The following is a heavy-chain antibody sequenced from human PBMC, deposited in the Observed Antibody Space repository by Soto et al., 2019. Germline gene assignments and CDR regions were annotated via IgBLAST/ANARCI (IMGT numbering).Heavy chain of an antibody. J-gene: IGHJ6*02. CDR3: ARGSEPHRYGMDV. V-gene: IGHV4-30-4*01. D-gene: IGHD1-26*01. Sequence: TLSLTCTVSGGSISSGDYYWSWIRQPPGKGLEWIGYIYYSGSTYYNPSLKSRVTISVDTSKNQFSLKLSSVTAADTAVYYCARGSEPHRYGMDVWGQGTTVTVSS. CDR2: IYYSGST. CDR1: GGSISSGDYY.